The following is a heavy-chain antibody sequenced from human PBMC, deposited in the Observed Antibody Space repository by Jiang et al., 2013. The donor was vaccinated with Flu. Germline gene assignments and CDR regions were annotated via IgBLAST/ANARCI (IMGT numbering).Heavy chain of an antibody. V-gene: IGHV3-23*01. J-gene: IGHJ4*02. CDR3: AKDEASSGMASFDY. CDR2: LSSSGGST. D-gene: IGHD6-13*01. CDR1: GFTFSSYA. Sequence: VQLLESGEAWYSLGGPVRLSCAASGFTFSSYAMSWVRQAPGKGLEWVSTLSSSGGSTYYADSVKGRFTISRDNSKNTLYLQMNSLRAEDMAVYYCAKDEASSGMASFDYWGQGTLVTVSS.